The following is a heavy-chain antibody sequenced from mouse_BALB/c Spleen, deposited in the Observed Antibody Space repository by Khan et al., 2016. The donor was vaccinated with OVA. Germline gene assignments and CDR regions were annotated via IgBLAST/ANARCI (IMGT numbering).Heavy chain of an antibody. D-gene: IGHD2-3*01. CDR1: GYTFTDYV. J-gene: IGHJ3*01. V-gene: IGHV1-77*01. Sequence: QVQLKQSGPELVKPGASVKMSCKAAGYTFTDYVINWVKQRTGQGLEWIGDIFPGGGSSYYNEKFKGKAKLTADKSSNTAYMQLSSLTFEDSAVYFCVRGGYSVFAYWGQGTLVTVSA. CDR3: VRGGYSVFAY. CDR2: IFPGGGSS.